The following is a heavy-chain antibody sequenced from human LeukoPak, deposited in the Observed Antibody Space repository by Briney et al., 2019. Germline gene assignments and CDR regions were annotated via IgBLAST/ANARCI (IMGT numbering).Heavy chain of an antibody. D-gene: IGHD3-16*02. CDR1: GFTFSSYA. Sequence: GGSLRLSCAASGFTFSSYAMHWVRQAPGKGLEWVAVISYDGSNKYYADSVKGRFTISRDNSKNTLYLQMNSLRAEDTAVYYCARDKLFGGVIPYVDYWGQGTLVTVSS. V-gene: IGHV3-30-3*01. J-gene: IGHJ4*02. CDR2: ISYDGSNK. CDR3: ARDKLFGGVIPYVDY.